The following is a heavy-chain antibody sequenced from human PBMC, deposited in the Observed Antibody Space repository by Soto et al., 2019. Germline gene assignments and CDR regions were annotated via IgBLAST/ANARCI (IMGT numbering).Heavy chain of an antibody. J-gene: IGHJ6*02. CDR2: IYYSGST. Sequence: SETLSLTCTVSGGSVSSGSFYWTWIRQPPGKGLEWIGYIYYSGSTNYNPSLKSRVTMSIDRTINQFSLKLTSVTAADTAVYYCARDCWSRTCCLDVWGQGNKVTVFS. CDR3: ARDCWSRTCCLDV. CDR1: GGSVSSGSFY. D-gene: IGHD3-3*01. V-gene: IGHV4-61*01.